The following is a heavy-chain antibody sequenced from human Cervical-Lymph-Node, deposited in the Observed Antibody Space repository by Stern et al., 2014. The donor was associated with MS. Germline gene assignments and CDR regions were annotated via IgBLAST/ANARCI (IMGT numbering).Heavy chain of an antibody. CDR3: AREECSGDSCRGMDV. CDR2: ISYDGSNK. V-gene: IGHV3-30-3*01. CDR1: GFTFSDYA. D-gene: IGHD2-15*01. J-gene: IGHJ6*02. Sequence: VQLVESGGGVVQPGGSLRLSCAASGFTFSDYAMHWVRQAPGKGLEWVAVISYDGSNKKYVDSVKGRFTISRDNSKNTLYVQMNSLRAEDTAVYYCAREECSGDSCRGMDVWGQGATVTVSS.